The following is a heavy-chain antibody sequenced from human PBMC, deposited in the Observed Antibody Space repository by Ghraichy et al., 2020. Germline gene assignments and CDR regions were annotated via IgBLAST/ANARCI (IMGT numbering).Heavy chain of an antibody. V-gene: IGHV2-5*02. D-gene: IGHD3-10*01. CDR1: GFSLNTSEVA. J-gene: IGHJ4*02. Sequence: SGPTLVKPTQTLTLTCTFSGFSLNTSEVAVGWIRQPPGKALEWLALIYWDDDKRYNPSLKNRLTITKDTSRNQVVLTMTNMDPVDTVRFFCAHSSASMVPGPFDYWRQGTLVSVPS. CDR2: IYWDDDK. CDR3: AHSSASMVPGPFDY.